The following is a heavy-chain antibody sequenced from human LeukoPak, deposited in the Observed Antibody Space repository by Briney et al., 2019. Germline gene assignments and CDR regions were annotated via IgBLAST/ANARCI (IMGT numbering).Heavy chain of an antibody. D-gene: IGHD3-10*01. Sequence: GESLKISCKGSGYSFTSYWIGWVRQMPGKGLEWMGIIYPGDSDTRYSPSFQGQVTISADKSISTAYLQWSSLKASDTAMYYCARHKARWFGELDFSMNWFDSWGQGTLVTVSS. V-gene: IGHV5-51*01. CDR2: IYPGDSDT. J-gene: IGHJ5*01. CDR3: ARHKARWFGELDFSMNWFDS. CDR1: GYSFTSYW.